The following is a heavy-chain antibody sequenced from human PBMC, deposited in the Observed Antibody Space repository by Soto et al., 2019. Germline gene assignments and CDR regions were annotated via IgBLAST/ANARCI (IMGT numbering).Heavy chain of an antibody. D-gene: IGHD6-19*01. Sequence: PGGSLRLSCVASGFTFNTYSMNWVRQAPATGLEWVSSISSSHSYIYYADSLKGRFTISRDNAKNSLYLQMNSLRAEDTAVYFCAREGTSGWFFDYWGHGTLVTVSS. CDR1: GFTFNTYS. CDR2: ISSSHSYI. J-gene: IGHJ4*01. V-gene: IGHV3-21*01. CDR3: AREGTSGWFFDY.